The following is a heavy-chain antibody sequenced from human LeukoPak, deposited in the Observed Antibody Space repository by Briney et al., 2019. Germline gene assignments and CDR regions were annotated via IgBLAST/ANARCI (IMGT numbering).Heavy chain of an antibody. Sequence: ASVKVSCKASGYTFTGYYMHWVRKAPGQGNEWMGSINPNSGGTNYAPKFQGRVTMTRDTSISTAYMELSRLRSDDTAVYYCAREGVSGDAFDIWGQGTMVTVSS. CDR1: GYTFTGYY. V-gene: IGHV1-2*02. CDR3: AREGVSGDAFDI. D-gene: IGHD2-8*01. CDR2: INPNSGGT. J-gene: IGHJ3*02.